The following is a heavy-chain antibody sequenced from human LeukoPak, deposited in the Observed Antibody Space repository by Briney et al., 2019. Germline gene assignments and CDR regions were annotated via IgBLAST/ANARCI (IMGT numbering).Heavy chain of an antibody. D-gene: IGHD3-22*01. V-gene: IGHV1-18*01. CDR1: GYAFTTYG. Sequence: ASVKVSCKSSGYAFTTYGITWMRQAPGQGLEWMGWISSNNGDTNYAQKLQGRLTMTTDTSTSTVYMQLRSLRLDDTAVYYCARGNYYDSSGYSPEPYYFYYHMDVWGKGTTVIVSS. CDR2: ISSNNGDT. CDR3: ARGNYYDSSGYSPEPYYFYYHMDV. J-gene: IGHJ6*03.